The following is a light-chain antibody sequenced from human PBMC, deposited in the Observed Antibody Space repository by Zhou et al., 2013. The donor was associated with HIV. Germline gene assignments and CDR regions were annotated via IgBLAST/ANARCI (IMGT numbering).Light chain of an antibody. Sequence: DVVMTQSPLSLPVTPGEPASISCRSSQSLLHSNGYNYLDWYLQKPGQSPQLLIYLGSGRASGVPDRFSGSGSGTDFTLKISRVEAEDVGVYYCMQVRQTPWTFGQGTKVEIK. J-gene: IGKJ1*01. CDR1: QSLLHSNGYNY. CDR2: LGS. CDR3: MQVRQTPWT. V-gene: IGKV2-28*01.